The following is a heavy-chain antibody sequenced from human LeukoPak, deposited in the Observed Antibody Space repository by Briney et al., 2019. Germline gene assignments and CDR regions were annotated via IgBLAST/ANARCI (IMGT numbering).Heavy chain of an antibody. Sequence: GGSLRLSCAASGFTFSSYWMSWVRQAPGKGLEWVANIKQDGSEKYYVDSVKGRFTISRDNAKNSLYLQMNSLRAEDTAVYYCARDRGGSWSFYYYYYMDVWGKGTTVTVSS. CDR1: GFTFSSYW. CDR2: IKQDGSEK. CDR3: ARDRGGSWSFYYYYYMDV. J-gene: IGHJ6*03. V-gene: IGHV3-7*01. D-gene: IGHD6-13*01.